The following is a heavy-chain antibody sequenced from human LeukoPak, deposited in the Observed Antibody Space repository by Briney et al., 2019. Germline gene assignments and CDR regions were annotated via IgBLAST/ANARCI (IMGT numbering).Heavy chain of an antibody. CDR1: GLPFSYLY. Sequence: LTLSCIVSGLPFSYLYMKWIRQAPGGGLEWIASILFSGSTYYNSSLKSRLTISVSTYKSQFSLTLSSVATPRTAVDYFARLGYCSSTNCRESYGMDVWGQGTSVTVSS. CDR2: ILFSGST. CDR3: ARLGYCSSTNCRESYGMDV. V-gene: IGHV4-59*05. D-gene: IGHD2-2*01. J-gene: IGHJ6*02.